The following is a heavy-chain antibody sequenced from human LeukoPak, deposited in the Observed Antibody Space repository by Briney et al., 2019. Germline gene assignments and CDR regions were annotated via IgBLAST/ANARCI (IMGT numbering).Heavy chain of an antibody. CDR3: ARAGRKGDSGYPYLAY. Sequence: ASVKVSCKASGYTFTGYYMHWLRQAPGQGLEWMGWINPNSGGTNYAQKFQGRVTMTRDTSISTAYMELSRLRSDDTAVYYCARAGRKGDSGYPYLAYWGQGTLVTVSS. D-gene: IGHD3-16*01. CDR2: INPNSGGT. J-gene: IGHJ4*02. CDR1: GYTFTGYY. V-gene: IGHV1-2*02.